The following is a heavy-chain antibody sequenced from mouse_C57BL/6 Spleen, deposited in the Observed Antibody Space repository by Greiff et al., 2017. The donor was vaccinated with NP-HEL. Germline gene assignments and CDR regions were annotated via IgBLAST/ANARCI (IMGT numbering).Heavy chain of an antibody. J-gene: IGHJ2*01. CDR1: GFTFSSYA. CDR3: AREATQGFDY. CDR2: ISDGGSYT. V-gene: IGHV5-4*01. Sequence: EVKLMESGGGLVKPGGSLKLSCAASGFTFSSYAMSWVRQTPEKRLEWVATISDGGSYTYYPDNVKGRFTISRDNAKNNLYLQMSHLKSEDTAMYDCAREATQGFDYWCQGTTLTVSS. D-gene: IGHD1-2*01.